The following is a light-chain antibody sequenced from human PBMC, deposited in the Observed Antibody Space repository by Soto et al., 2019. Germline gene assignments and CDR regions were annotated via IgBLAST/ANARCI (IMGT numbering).Light chain of an antibody. CDR1: QNVNNW. J-gene: IGKJ1*01. Sequence: DIQMTQFPSALSASVGDRVTITCRASQNVNNWLSCYQHKPGKAPQLLIYDASFLETGVPSRFSGSASRTEFPLAISGLQSDDFATYYCEQYHTYWTFGPGTKVDI. CDR2: DAS. CDR3: EQYHTYWT. V-gene: IGKV1-5*01.